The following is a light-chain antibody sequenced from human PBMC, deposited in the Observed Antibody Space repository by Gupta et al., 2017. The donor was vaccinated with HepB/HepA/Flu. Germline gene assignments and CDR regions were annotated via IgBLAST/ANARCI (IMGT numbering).Light chain of an antibody. J-gene: IGKJ1*01. CDR2: DAS. Sequence: EIVFTQSPATLSLSPGDRATLSCRASQSITTYLAWYQQKPGQAPRLLIYDASNRAADFPTRFSDSGSGTDFTLTISSLEPEDFAVYYCQQRSNWPWTFGQGTKVEVK. V-gene: IGKV3-11*01. CDR1: QSITTY. CDR3: QQRSNWPWT.